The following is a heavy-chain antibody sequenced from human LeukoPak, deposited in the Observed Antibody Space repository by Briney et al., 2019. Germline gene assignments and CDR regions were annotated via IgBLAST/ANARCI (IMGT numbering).Heavy chain of an antibody. Sequence: GASVKVSCKASGYTFTGYYMHWVRQAPGQGLEWMGWLNPNSGGTNYAQKFQGRVTMTRDTSISTAYMELSRLRSDDTAVYYCARAFALGGAMVTSYWFDPWGQGTLVTVSS. CDR3: ARAFALGGAMVTSYWFDP. CDR1: GYTFTGYY. J-gene: IGHJ5*02. V-gene: IGHV1-2*02. CDR2: LNPNSGGT. D-gene: IGHD5-18*01.